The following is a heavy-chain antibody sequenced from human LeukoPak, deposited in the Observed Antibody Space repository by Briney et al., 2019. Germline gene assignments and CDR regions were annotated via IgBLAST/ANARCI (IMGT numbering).Heavy chain of an antibody. J-gene: IGHJ4*02. CDR1: GSSISNWY. D-gene: IGHD2/OR15-2a*01. CDR2: IYDSGTT. V-gene: IGHV4-59*01. CDR3: ASAPHVNYFDF. Sequence: SETLSLTCTVSGSSISNWYWSWIRQPPGKGLEWIGHIYDSGTTNYNPSLKARVTISLDTSKNQVSLKLRSVTAADTAIYYCASAPHVNYFDFWGQGALVTVSA.